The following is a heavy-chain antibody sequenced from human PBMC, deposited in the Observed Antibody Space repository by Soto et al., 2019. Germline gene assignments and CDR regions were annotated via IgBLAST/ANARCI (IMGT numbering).Heavy chain of an antibody. CDR3: ARAYGDYVFDY. CDR2: IYYDGSA. Sequence: SETLSLTCTVSGGSISSSSYYWGWIRQPPGKGLECVGTIYYDGSANYNPSLKSRVTISVDTSKNQFSLKLSSVTAADTAVYYCARAYGDYVFDYWGQGTLVTVSS. V-gene: IGHV4-39*07. CDR1: GGSISSSSYY. J-gene: IGHJ4*02. D-gene: IGHD4-17*01.